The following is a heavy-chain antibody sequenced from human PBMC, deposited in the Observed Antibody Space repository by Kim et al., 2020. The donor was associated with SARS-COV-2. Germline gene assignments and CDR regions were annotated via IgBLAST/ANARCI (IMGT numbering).Heavy chain of an antibody. CDR1: GFTFSNHW. CDR3: VRDGRTAVDFVYHGMDV. Sequence: GGSLRLSCAASGFTFSNHWMHWVRRDPGKGLLWVARINSDGTSKCYADSVMGRCTISRDNGKNTLFLQLNSLRADDTAVYYCVRDGRTAVDFVYHGMDV. V-gene: IGHV3-74*01. CDR2: INSDGTSK. J-gene: IGHJ6*01. D-gene: IGHD3-16*01.